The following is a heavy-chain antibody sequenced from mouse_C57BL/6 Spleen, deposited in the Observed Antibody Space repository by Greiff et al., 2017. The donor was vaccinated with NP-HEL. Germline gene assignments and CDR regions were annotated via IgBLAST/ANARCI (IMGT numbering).Heavy chain of an antibody. V-gene: IGHV1-15*01. J-gene: IGHJ4*01. Sequence: VQLQQSGAELVRPGASVTLSCKASGYTFTDYEMHWVKQTPVHGLEWIGAIDPETGGTAYNQKFKGKAILTADKSSSTAYMELRSLTSEDSAVYYCTRDYSNYGEGAMDYWGQGTSVTVSS. D-gene: IGHD2-5*01. CDR1: GYTFTDYE. CDR2: IDPETGGT. CDR3: TRDYSNYGEGAMDY.